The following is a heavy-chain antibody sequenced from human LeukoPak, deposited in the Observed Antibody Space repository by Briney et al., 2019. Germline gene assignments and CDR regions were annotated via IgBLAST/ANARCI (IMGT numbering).Heavy chain of an antibody. CDR1: GFTFSSYG. V-gene: IGHV3-30*02. D-gene: IGHD6-13*01. J-gene: IGHJ6*03. Sequence: GGSLRLSCAASGFTFSSYGKHWVRQAPGKGLEWVAFIRYDGSNKYYADSVKGRFTISRDNSKNTLYLQMNSLRAEDTAVYYCAKDSIAAAPGYYYYMDVWGKGTTVTVSS. CDR2: IRYDGSNK. CDR3: AKDSIAAAPGYYYYMDV.